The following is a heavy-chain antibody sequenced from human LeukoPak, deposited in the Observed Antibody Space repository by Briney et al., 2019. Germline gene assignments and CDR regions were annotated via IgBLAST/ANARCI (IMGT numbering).Heavy chain of an antibody. CDR3: AHDYGDYPYYIDY. J-gene: IGHJ4*02. V-gene: IGHV3-23*01. CDR1: GFTFIGYG. CDR2: ISSSGDST. D-gene: IGHD4-17*01. Sequence: GGYLRLSCAASGFTFIGYGMSWVRQAPGKGLEWVSTISSSGDSTYYTDSVKVRFTISRYNSKNTLYLQMNTLRAEDTALYYCAHDYGDYPYYIDYWGQGTLVTVSS.